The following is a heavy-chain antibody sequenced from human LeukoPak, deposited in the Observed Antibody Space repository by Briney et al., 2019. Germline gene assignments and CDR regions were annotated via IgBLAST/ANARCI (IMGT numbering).Heavy chain of an antibody. CDR2: IIPIFGTA. J-gene: IGHJ3*02. CDR1: GGTFSSYA. D-gene: IGHD5-24*01. CDR3: ARGSEWLQLTGAFDI. Sequence: GASVKVSCKASGGTFSSYAISWVRQAPGQGLEWMGGIIPIFGTANYAQKFQGRVTITADESTSTAYMELSSLRSEDTAVYYCARGSEWLQLTGAFDIWGQGTMVTVSS. V-gene: IGHV1-69*13.